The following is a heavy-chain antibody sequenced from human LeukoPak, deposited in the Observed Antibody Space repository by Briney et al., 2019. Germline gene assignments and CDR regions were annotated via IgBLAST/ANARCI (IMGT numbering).Heavy chain of an antibody. D-gene: IGHD4-23*01. V-gene: IGHV3-23*01. CDR2: ISGSGGST. CDR1: GFTFSSYA. Sequence: PGGSLRLSCAASGFTFSSYAMSWVRQAPGKGLEWVSAISGSGGSTYYADSVKGRFTISRDNSKNTLYLQMNSLRAEDTAVYYCAKLVANRVVTPDAFDIWGQGTMVTVSS. CDR3: AKLVANRVVTPDAFDI. J-gene: IGHJ3*02.